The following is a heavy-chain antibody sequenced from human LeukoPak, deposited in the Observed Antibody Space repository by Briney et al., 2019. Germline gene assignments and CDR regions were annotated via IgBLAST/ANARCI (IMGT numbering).Heavy chain of an antibody. CDR1: GGSISSYY. D-gene: IGHD3-3*01. CDR3: ARDFQYYDFWSGYYKEWYFDY. CDR2: IYYSGST. J-gene: IGHJ4*02. Sequence: SETLSLTCTVSGGSISSYYWSWIRQPPGKGLEWIGYIYYSGSTNYNPSLKSRVTISVDTSKNQFSLKLSSVTAADTAVYYYARDFQYYDFWSGYYKEWYFDYWGQGTLVTVSS. V-gene: IGHV4-59*01.